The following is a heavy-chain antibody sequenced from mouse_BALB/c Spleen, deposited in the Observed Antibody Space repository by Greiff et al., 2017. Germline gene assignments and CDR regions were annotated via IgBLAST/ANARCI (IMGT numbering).Heavy chain of an antibody. CDR2: IDPETGGT. J-gene: IGHJ2*01. D-gene: IGHD1-1*01. V-gene: IGHV1-15*01. Sequence: QVQLKQSGAELVRPGASVTLSCKASGYTFTDYEMHWVKQTPVHGLEWIGAIDPETGGTAYNQKFKGKATLTADKSSSTAYMELRSLTSEDSAVYYCTKELQDYFDYWGQGTTLTVSS. CDR3: TKELQDYFDY. CDR1: GYTFTDYE.